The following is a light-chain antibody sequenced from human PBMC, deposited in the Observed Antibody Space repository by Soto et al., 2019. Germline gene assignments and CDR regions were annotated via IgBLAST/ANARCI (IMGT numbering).Light chain of an antibody. CDR1: QGISSY. V-gene: IGKV1-9*01. CDR2: AAS. J-gene: IGKJ5*01. CDR3: QQGT. Sequence: DIQLTQSPSFLSASVGDRVTITCRASQGISSYLAWYQQKPGKAPKLLIYAASTLQSGVPSRFSGSGSGTEFTLTISSLQPEDFATYYCQQGTFGQGTRLVIK.